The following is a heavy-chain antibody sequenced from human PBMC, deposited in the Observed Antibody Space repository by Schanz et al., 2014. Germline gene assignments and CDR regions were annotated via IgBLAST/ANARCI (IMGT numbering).Heavy chain of an antibody. D-gene: IGHD6-13*01. CDR2: INPSGGST. V-gene: IGHV1-46*01. Sequence: QVQLVQSGAEVKKPGASVKVSCKASGYTFTRYYIHWVRQAPGQGLEWMGIINPSGGSTTYAQKFQDRVTLTTDTSTSTAYMELRSLRSDDTAVYYCARNIIATARAYDIWGQGTMVTVSS. CDR1: GYTFTRYY. CDR3: ARNIIATARAYDI. J-gene: IGHJ3*02.